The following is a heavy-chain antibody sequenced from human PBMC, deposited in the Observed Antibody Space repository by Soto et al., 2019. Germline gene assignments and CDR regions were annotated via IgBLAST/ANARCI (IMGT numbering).Heavy chain of an antibody. CDR2: IYYSGST. V-gene: IGHV4-39*01. J-gene: IGHJ6*03. CDR3: ARSAYYSSYYMDV. Sequence: SETLSLTCNVSGGSITTSSFYWGWIRQPPGKGLEWIGTIYYSGSTYYNPSLKSRVTISVDTSKNQFSLRLSSVTAADTAVYYCARSAYYSSYYMDVWGKGTTVTVSS. CDR1: GGSITTSSFY.